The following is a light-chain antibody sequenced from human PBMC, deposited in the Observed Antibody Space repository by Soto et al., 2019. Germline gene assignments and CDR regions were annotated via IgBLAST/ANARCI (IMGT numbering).Light chain of an antibody. CDR1: QSVFGTY. Sequence: EVVLTQSPATLSLSPGERATLSCRASQSVFGTYLAWYQQKPGQAPRLLIYGASRRATGVPDRFSVSGSGTDFTLTISRLEPEDFAVYSCQQYGSSPLTFGGGTKVEIK. CDR2: GAS. V-gene: IGKV3-20*01. CDR3: QQYGSSPLT. J-gene: IGKJ4*01.